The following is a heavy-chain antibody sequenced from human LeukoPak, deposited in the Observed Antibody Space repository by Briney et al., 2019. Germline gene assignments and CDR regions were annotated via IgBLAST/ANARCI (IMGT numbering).Heavy chain of an antibody. V-gene: IGHV1-69*13. J-gene: IGHJ3*02. CDR1: GGTFSSYA. D-gene: IGHD3-10*01. Sequence: ASVKVSCKASGGTFSSYAISWVRQAPGQGLEWMGGIIPIFGTANYAQKFQGRVTITADESTSTAYMELSSLRSEDTAVYYCAEVSVVRGVTHAFDIWGQGTMVTVSS. CDR2: IIPIFGTA. CDR3: AEVSVVRGVTHAFDI.